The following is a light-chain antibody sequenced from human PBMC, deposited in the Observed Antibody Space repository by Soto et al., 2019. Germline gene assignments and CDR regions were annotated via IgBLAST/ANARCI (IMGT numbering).Light chain of an antibody. Sequence: EIVMTQYPATQSLSPWDRATLSCRASQSVSSNLAWYQQKPGQAPRLLLYGASIRATGIPDRFSGSGSGTDFTLTISRLEPADFAVYYCQYYGSSSTFGQGTKVDI. CDR1: QSVSSN. J-gene: IGKJ1*01. CDR3: QYYGSSST. V-gene: IGKV3-20*01. CDR2: GAS.